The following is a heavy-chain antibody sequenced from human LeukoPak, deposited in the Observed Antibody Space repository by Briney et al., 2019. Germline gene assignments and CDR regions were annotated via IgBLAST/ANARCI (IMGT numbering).Heavy chain of an antibody. D-gene: IGHD1-26*01. V-gene: IGHV3-7*01. Sequence: PGGSLRLSCAASGFTFSSYEMNWVRQAPGKGLEWVATINQDGGVKYYVDSVKGRFTISRDNAQNSLYLQMNSLRAEDTAVYYCARDPDHIEGANFHYWGQGTLVTVSS. J-gene: IGHJ4*02. CDR2: INQDGGVK. CDR1: GFTFSSYE. CDR3: ARDPDHIEGANFHY.